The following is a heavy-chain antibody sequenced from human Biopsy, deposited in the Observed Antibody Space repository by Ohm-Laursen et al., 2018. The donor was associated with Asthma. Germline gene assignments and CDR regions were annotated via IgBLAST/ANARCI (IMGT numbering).Heavy chain of an antibody. D-gene: IGHD5-12*01. CDR1: GDSFSNYA. V-gene: IGHV1-69*13. Sequence: SVKVSCKASGDSFSNYAISWVRQAPGQGLEWMGGLIPVLGTPGHAQMFEGRVTITADESTSTAYMELSSLSSGDTAVYYCARGYSGSDRIVYYYSGLEVWGQGTTVTVSS. CDR2: LIPVLGTP. CDR3: ARGYSGSDRIVYYYSGLEV. J-gene: IGHJ6*02.